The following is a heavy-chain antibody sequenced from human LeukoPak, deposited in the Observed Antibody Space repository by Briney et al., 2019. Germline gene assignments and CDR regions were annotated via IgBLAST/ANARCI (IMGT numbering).Heavy chain of an antibody. V-gene: IGHV3-21*04. CDR3: VRDRGTYRPIDY. D-gene: IGHD1-26*01. CDR2: ISYTGTYI. J-gene: IGHJ4*02. CDR1: AFSLNAYN. Sequence: PGGSLRLSCAASAFSLNAYNMNWVRQAPGKGLELVSSISYTGTYIYYADSVKGRFTISRDNAQNSLYLQMNSLRAEDTAIYYCVRDRGTYRPIDYWGQGTLVTVSS.